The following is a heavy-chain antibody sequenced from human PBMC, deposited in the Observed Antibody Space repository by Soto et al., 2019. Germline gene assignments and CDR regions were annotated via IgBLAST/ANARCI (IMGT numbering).Heavy chain of an antibody. J-gene: IGHJ6*02. D-gene: IGHD2-15*01. CDR1: GYTFTSYD. Sequence: RASVKVSCKASGYTFTSYDINWVRQATGQGLEWMGWMNPNSGNTGYAQKFQGRVTMTRNTSISTAYMELSSLRSEDTAVYYCARRLLEGYCSGGSCYLRRYYYYYGMDVWGQGTTVTVSS. V-gene: IGHV1-8*01. CDR3: ARRLLEGYCSGGSCYLRRYYYYYGMDV. CDR2: MNPNSGNT.